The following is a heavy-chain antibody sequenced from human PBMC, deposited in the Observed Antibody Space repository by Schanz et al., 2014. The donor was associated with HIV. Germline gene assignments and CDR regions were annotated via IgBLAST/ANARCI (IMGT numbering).Heavy chain of an antibody. Sequence: QVQLVESGGGVVQPGRSLRLSCAASGFTFSTYGMHWVRQAPGKGREWAAVISYDGTDKYYADSVKGRFTISRDNSKNTLYLQMNSLRAEDTAVYYCARVANWDYYGMDVWGQGTTVTVSS. V-gene: IGHV3-30*03. CDR3: ARVANWDYYGMDV. D-gene: IGHD3-16*01. CDR2: ISYDGTDK. J-gene: IGHJ6*02. CDR1: GFTFSTYG.